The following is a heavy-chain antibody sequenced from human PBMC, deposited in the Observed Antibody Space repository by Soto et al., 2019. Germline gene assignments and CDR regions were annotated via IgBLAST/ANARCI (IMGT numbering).Heavy chain of an antibody. D-gene: IGHD3-10*01. CDR1: GGSINNYY. J-gene: IGHJ4*01. CDR3: TRATYYRYYFDV. Sequence: QVQLQESGPGLVKPSETLSLTCTVSGGSINNYYLSWIRQSPGKGLEWIGYIYYSGTTNYNPSLKSRVTISIDRSENQFSLKVSSVTAADTAVYFCTRATYYRYYFDVWGHGTLVTVSS. CDR2: IYYSGTT. V-gene: IGHV4-59*01.